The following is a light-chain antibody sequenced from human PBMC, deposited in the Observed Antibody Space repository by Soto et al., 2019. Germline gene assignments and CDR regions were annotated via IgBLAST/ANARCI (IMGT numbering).Light chain of an antibody. CDR1: SSDVGGYKY. Sequence: QSALTQPASVSGSPGQSITISCTGTSSDVGGYKYVSWYQQHPGKAPKLMIFEVNNRPSGVSNRFSGSKSGNTASLTISGLQAEDEADYYCCSYAGSSTYVFGTGTKVTVL. J-gene: IGLJ1*01. CDR3: CSYAGSSTYV. CDR2: EVN. V-gene: IGLV2-23*02.